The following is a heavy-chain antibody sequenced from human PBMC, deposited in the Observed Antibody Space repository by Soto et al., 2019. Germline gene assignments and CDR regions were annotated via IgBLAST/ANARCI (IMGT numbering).Heavy chain of an antibody. CDR1: GFTFSSYW. V-gene: IGHV3-74*01. J-gene: IGHJ4*02. D-gene: IGHD6-19*01. Sequence: EVQLVESGGGLVEPGGSLRLSCAASGFTFSSYWMHWVRQAPGKGLVWVARINSAGSSTNYADSVKGRLTISRDNAKNTVYLQMNSLRDEDTAVYYCARGASSGWTHSFDYWGQGSLVTVSS. CDR2: INSAGSST. CDR3: ARGASSGWTHSFDY.